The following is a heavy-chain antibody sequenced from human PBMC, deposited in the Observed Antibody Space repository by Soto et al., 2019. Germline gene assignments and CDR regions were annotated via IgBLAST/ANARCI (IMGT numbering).Heavy chain of an antibody. CDR1: GGTFSIYA. D-gene: IGHD2-21*02. Sequence: QVQLVQSGAEVKKPGSSVKVSCKASGGTFSIYAISWVRQAPGQGLEWMGGFIPIFGTANYAQKFQGRVTITADESTSTAYKELSSLRSEDTAVYYWDSKNCGCDCPHDAFDIWGQGTMVTVSS. CDR2: FIPIFGTA. CDR3: DSKNCGCDCPHDAFDI. J-gene: IGHJ3*02. V-gene: IGHV1-69*01.